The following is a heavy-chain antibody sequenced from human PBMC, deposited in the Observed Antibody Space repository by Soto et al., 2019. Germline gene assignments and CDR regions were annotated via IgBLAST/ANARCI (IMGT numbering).Heavy chain of an antibody. D-gene: IGHD6-13*01. CDR1: GYSFTSYA. CDR3: AIDVAAADY. Sequence: QVQLVQSGAEEKKPGASVKVSCKASGYSFTSYAMHWVRQAPGQRLEWMGWINAGNGNTKDSQKFQGRVTITRDTSASTADMELISLRAGDMAVYSCAIDVAAADYWGQGTLVTVSS. V-gene: IGHV1-3*05. J-gene: IGHJ4*02. CDR2: INAGNGNT.